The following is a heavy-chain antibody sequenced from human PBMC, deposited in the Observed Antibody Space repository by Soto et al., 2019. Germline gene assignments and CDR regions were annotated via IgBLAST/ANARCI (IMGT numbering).Heavy chain of an antibody. CDR3: ARVVVAGPKLFDF. J-gene: IGHJ4*02. CDR2: INTYNGNT. V-gene: IGHV1-18*01. D-gene: IGHD2-15*01. Sequence: ASVKVSCKASGYTFTNYGIIWVRQAPGQGLEWMGWINTYNGNTNYAQNLQGRVTLTTDESTSTAYMELSSLRSDDTAVYYCARVVVAGPKLFDFWGQGTLVTVSS. CDR1: GYTFTNYG.